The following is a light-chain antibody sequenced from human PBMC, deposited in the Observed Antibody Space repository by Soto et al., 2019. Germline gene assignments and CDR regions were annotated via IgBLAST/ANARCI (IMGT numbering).Light chain of an antibody. V-gene: IGKV3-20*01. J-gene: IGKJ2*01. Sequence: EIVLTQSPGTLSLSPGERVTLSCRASQSVSSNYLAWYQQKPGQTPRLLIYGASSRATGIPERFSGSGSGTDFTLTISRLAPEDFAVFYCHQYSNSPYTFGQGTKLEIK. CDR1: QSVSSNY. CDR2: GAS. CDR3: HQYSNSPYT.